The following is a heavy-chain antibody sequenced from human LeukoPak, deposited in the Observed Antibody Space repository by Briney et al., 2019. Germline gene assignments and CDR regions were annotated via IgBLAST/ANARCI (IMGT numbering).Heavy chain of an antibody. V-gene: IGHV1-46*01. D-gene: IGHD3-10*01. CDR1: GYTFTSYY. Sequence: ASVKVSCKASGYTFTSYYMHWVRQAPGQGLVWRGIINPSGGSTSYAQKFQGRVTMTRDTSTSTVYMELSSLRSEDTAVYYCARGSYYGSGSYWWFDPWGQGTLVTVSS. J-gene: IGHJ5*02. CDR3: ARGSYYGSGSYWWFDP. CDR2: INPSGGST.